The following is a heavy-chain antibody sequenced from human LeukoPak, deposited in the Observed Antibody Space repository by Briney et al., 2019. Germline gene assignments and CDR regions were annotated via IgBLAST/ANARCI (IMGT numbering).Heavy chain of an antibody. CDR3: ARDSGSYWSD. Sequence: GGSLRLSCAASGFTFSSYGMHWVRQAPGKGLEWVSSISSSSSYIYYADSVKGRFTISRDNAKNSLYLQMNSLRAEDTAVYYCARDSGSYWSDWGQGTLVTVSS. D-gene: IGHD1-26*01. V-gene: IGHV3-21*01. CDR1: GFTFSSYG. CDR2: ISSSSSYI. J-gene: IGHJ4*02.